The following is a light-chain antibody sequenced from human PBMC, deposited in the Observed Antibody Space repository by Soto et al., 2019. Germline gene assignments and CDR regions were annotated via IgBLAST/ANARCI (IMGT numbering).Light chain of an antibody. CDR1: SGDVGGYNY. J-gene: IGLJ1*01. V-gene: IGLV2-14*01. CDR2: DVS. CDR3: SSYTSSSTYV. Sequence: QSVLTQPASVSGSPGQSITISCTGTSGDVGGYNYVSWYQQHPGKAPKLMIYDVSNRPSGVSNRFSGSKSGNTASLTISGLQAEDEADYYCSSYTSSSTYVFGTGTTVTV.